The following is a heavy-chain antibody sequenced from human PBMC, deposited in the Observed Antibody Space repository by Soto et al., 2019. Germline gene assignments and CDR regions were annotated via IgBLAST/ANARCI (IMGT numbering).Heavy chain of an antibody. V-gene: IGHV4-38-2*02. J-gene: IGHJ6*02. Sequence: SETLSLTCAVSGYSISSGYYWGWIRQPPGKGLEWIGSIYHSGSTYYNPSLKSRVTISVDTSKNQFSLKLSSVTAADTAVYYCARDVPALSHNVDTFYYYYGMDVWGQGTTVTVS. CDR1: GYSISSGYY. D-gene: IGHD5-18*01. CDR3: ARDVPALSHNVDTFYYYYGMDV. CDR2: IYHSGST.